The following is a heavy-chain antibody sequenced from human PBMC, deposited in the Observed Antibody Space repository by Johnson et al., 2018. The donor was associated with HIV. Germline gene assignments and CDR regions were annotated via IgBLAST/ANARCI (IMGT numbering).Heavy chain of an antibody. CDR3: ARGIAAAPLWAFDI. J-gene: IGHJ3*02. V-gene: IGHV3-30*19. D-gene: IGHD6-13*01. CDR2: ISYDGSNK. CDR1: GFIFSSYG. Sequence: QVQLVESGGGVVQPGRSRRLSCAASGFIFSSYGMHWVRQAPGKGLEWVAVISYDGSNKYYADSVKGRFTISRDNSKNTLYLQMNSLRAEDTAVYYCARGIAAAPLWAFDIWGQGTMVTVSS.